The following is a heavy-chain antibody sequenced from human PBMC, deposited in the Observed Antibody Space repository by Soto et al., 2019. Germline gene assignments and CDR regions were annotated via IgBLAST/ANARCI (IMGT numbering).Heavy chain of an antibody. J-gene: IGHJ4*02. CDR2: ISYSGST. CDR1: GGSISSSDYY. Sequence: SETLSLTCTVSGGSISSSDYYWSWIRQPPGKGLESIGYISYSGSTFYNPSLRSRAIMSLDTSKNQFSLKLTSVTAADTAVDDCATDPSGGGFCPGPCFDSWGPGTLVTVSS. D-gene: IGHD2-15*01. CDR3: ATDPSGGGFCPGPCFDS. V-gene: IGHV4-30-4*01.